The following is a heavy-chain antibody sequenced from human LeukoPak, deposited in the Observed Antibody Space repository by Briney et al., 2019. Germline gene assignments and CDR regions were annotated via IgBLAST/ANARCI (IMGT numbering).Heavy chain of an antibody. J-gene: IGHJ6*02. CDR2: ISGGGDTT. D-gene: IGHD4-17*01. Sequence: GGSLRLSCAASGFTFSSHGMNWVRQAPGEGLEWVSSISGGGDTTYYADSVKGRFTISRDNSKNTVFLQLSALRADDTAVYYCAKLQSDGLRTYYGMDVWGQGTTVTVSS. CDR1: GFTFSSHG. V-gene: IGHV3-23*01. CDR3: AKLQSDGLRTYYGMDV.